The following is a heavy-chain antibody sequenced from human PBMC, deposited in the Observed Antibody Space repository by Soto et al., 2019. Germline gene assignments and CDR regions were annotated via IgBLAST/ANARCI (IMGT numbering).Heavy chain of an antibody. CDR1: GHTFSTYT. V-gene: IGHV1-3*01. CDR3: ARDPAIDY. J-gene: IGHJ4*02. Sequence: GPSVKVSCKASGHTFSTYTIHWMRQAPGQTLEWMGWIYAGNGNTKYSQKFQGRVTITRDTSATTAYMELNSLRSEDTAVYYCARDPAIDYWGQGTLVTVSS. CDR2: IYAGNGNT.